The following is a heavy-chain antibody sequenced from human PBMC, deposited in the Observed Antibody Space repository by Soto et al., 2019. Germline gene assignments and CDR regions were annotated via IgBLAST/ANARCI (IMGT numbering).Heavy chain of an antibody. J-gene: IGHJ6*02. CDR3: ARAGGYANYYYYGMDV. CDR2: IGTAGDT. D-gene: IGHD3-16*01. Sequence: XGSLKLSCAASGFTFSSYDMHWVRQATGKGLEWVSAIGTAGDTYYPGSVKGRFTISRENAKNSLYLQMNSLRAGDTAVYYCARAGGYANYYYYGMDVWGQGTTVTVSS. CDR1: GFTFSSYD. V-gene: IGHV3-13*01.